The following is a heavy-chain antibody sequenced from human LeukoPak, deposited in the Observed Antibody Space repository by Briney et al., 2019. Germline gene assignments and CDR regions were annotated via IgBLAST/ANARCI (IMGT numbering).Heavy chain of an antibody. CDR1: GGSISSYY. J-gene: IGHJ6*03. D-gene: IGHD2-2*01. V-gene: IGHV4-4*07. CDR2: IYTSGST. Sequence: SETLSLTCTVSGGSISSYYWSWIRQPAGKGLEWIGRIYTSGSTNYNPSLKSRVTMSVDTSKNQFSLKLSSVTAADTAVYYCARAEGDQLPRDYYYMDVWGKGTTVTVSS. CDR3: ARAEGDQLPRDYYYMDV.